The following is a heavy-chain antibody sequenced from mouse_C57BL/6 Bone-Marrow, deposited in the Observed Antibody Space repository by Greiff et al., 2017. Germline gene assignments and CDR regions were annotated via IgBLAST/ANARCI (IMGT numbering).Heavy chain of an antibody. V-gene: IGHV5-15*01. CDR1: GFTFSDYG. Sequence: DVQLVESGGGLVQPGGFLKLSCAASGFTFSDYGMAWVRQAPRKGPEWVAFISNLAYSIYYADTVTGRFTISRENAKNTLYLEMSSLRSEDTAMYYCARPMDYWGQGTSVTVSS. CDR2: ISNLAYSI. CDR3: ARPMDY. J-gene: IGHJ4*01.